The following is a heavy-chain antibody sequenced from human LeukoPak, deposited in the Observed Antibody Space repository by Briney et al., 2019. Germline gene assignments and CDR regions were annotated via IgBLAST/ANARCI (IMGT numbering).Heavy chain of an antibody. V-gene: IGHV3-7*01. Sequence: QAGGSLRLSCAASRFTFSSYWMSWVRQAPGRGLEWVANIKQDGSEKYYMDSMKGRFTISRDNARNSLYLQINSLRAEDTAVYYCARHIITTTIISHTFDPWGQGTLVTVSS. D-gene: IGHD3-22*01. CDR1: RFTFSSYW. CDR2: IKQDGSEK. CDR3: ARHIITTTIISHTFDP. J-gene: IGHJ5*02.